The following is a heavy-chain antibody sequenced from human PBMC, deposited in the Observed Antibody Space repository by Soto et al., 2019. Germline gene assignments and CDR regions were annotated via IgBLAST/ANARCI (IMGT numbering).Heavy chain of an antibody. CDR2: IWNDGSTK. CDR3: ARVLRYFDWDYAFDI. Sequence: QVQLVESGGGVVQPGRSLRLSCAASGFTFSTYGMHWVRQAPGKGLEWVAVIWNDGSTKYYADSVKGRFTISRDDSKNTLYLQMNSLRAEDTAVYYCARVLRYFDWDYAFDIWGQGTMVTVS. J-gene: IGHJ3*02. D-gene: IGHD3-9*01. CDR1: GFTFSTYG. V-gene: IGHV3-33*01.